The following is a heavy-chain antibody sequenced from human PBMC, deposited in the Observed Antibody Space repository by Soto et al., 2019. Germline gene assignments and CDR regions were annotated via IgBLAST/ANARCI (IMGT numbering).Heavy chain of an antibody. CDR2: INPSGGRT. Sequence: SVKVSCNASGYTFTSYYMHWVRQAPGQGLEWMGIINPSGGRTSYAQKFQGRGTMTRDTSTSTVYMELSSLRSGDTAVYYCARAFYYYDSSGSYDAFDIWGQGTMVTVSS. CDR3: ARAFYYYDSSGSYDAFDI. V-gene: IGHV1-46*01. CDR1: GYTFTSYY. D-gene: IGHD3-22*01. J-gene: IGHJ3*02.